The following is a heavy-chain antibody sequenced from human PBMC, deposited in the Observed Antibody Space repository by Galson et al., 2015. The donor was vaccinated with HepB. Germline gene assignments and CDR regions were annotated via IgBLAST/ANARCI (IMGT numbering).Heavy chain of an antibody. CDR3: AKHFVKDVPDY. J-gene: IGHJ4*02. Sequence: SLRLSCAASGFTFSTNAMSWVRQAPGKGLEWIAIIGASGDKTVYADSVRGRFTMSRDNSENTVHLQMNKLGAEDTALYYCAKHFVKDVPDYWGQGTLVTVSS. CDR1: GFTFSTNA. D-gene: IGHD3-3*02. CDR2: IGASGDKT. V-gene: IGHV3-23*01.